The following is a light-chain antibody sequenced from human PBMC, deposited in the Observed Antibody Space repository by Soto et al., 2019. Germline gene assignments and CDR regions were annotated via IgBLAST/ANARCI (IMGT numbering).Light chain of an antibody. Sequence: EIVLTQSPATLSLSPGERVTLSCRASQSVGYHLAWYQQKPGQAPRLLIYDASNRATGIPARFSGSGSGTDFTLAISSLEPEDFAVYYCQQRSNWPPVTFGGGTKVEIK. CDR1: QSVGYH. J-gene: IGKJ4*01. V-gene: IGKV3-11*01. CDR3: QQRSNWPPVT. CDR2: DAS.